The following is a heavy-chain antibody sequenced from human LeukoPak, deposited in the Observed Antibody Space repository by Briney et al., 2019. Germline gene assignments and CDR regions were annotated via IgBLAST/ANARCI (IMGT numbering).Heavy chain of an antibody. D-gene: IGHD3-3*01. CDR1: GFTFSSYW. CDR2: INNPGTGT. J-gene: IGHJ4*02. Sequence: GGSLRLSCEASGFTFSSYWMHWVCQVPGKGLVWVAHINNPGTGTTYADAVKGRFTISRDNAKNTLYLQMNSLRADDTAIYYCARGSGGFDYWGQGTLITVSS. CDR3: ARGSGGFDY. V-gene: IGHV3-74*01.